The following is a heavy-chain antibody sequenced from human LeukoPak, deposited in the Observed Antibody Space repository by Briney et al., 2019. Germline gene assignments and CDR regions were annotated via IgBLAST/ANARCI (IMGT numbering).Heavy chain of an antibody. Sequence: PGGSLRLSCAASGFTVSRNYMSWVRQAPGKGLEWVSVIYSGDNTYYADSVKGRFTISRDNSKNTLYLQMNSLRAEDTAVYYCASLIAAAGSNWFDPWGQGTLVTVSS. J-gene: IGHJ5*02. CDR2: IYSGDNT. V-gene: IGHV3-53*01. CDR1: GFTVSRNY. D-gene: IGHD6-13*01. CDR3: ASLIAAAGSNWFDP.